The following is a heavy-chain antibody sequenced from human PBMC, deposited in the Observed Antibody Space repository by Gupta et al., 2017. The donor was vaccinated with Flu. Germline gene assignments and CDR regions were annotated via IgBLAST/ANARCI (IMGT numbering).Heavy chain of an antibody. CDR3: ARDYDSTSYYGLDV. V-gene: IGHV3-21*02. Sequence: VQLVDSGGGLVAPGGSLRLSCAASGFSFSAYTMRWVRQAPGKGLEGVSSINSDSVYIYYADSVRGRFTISRDNAEDSLFLQMNSLGAEETAIDYCARDYDSTSYYGLDVWGQGTAVTVSS. CDR2: INSDSVYI. D-gene: IGHD3-22*01. J-gene: IGHJ6*02. CDR1: GFSFSAYT.